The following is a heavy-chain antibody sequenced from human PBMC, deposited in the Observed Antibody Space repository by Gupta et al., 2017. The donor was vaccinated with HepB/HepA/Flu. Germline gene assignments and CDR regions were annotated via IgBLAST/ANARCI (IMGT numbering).Heavy chain of an antibody. CDR2: INHSGST. V-gene: IGHV4-34*01. J-gene: IGHJ4*02. Sequence: QVQLQQWGAGLLKPSETLSLTCPVSGGSFSGYYWSWIRQPPGKGLEWIGEINHSGSTNYNPSLKSRVTISVDTSKNQFSLKLSSVTAADTAVYYCARGIVDSGYVWFDYWGQGTLVTVSS. D-gene: IGHD5-12*01. CDR1: GGSFSGYY. CDR3: ARGIVDSGYVWFDY.